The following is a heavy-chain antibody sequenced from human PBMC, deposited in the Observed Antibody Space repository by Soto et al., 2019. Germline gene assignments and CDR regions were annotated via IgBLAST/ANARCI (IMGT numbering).Heavy chain of an antibody. J-gene: IGHJ4*02. CDR1: GYTFTGYY. CDR3: ARAHTGSYFDY. D-gene: IGHD3-10*01. CDR2: INPNSGGT. Sequence: ASVKVSCKASGYTFTGYYMHWVRQAPGQGLEWMGWINPNSGGTNYAQKFQGWVTMARDTSISTAYMELSRLRSDDTAVYYCARAHTGSYFDYWGQGTLVTVSS. V-gene: IGHV1-2*04.